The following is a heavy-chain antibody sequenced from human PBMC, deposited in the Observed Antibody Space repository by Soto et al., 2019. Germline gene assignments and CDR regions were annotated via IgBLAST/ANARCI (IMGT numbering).Heavy chain of an antibody. V-gene: IGHV4-34*01. CDR1: GGSFSGYY. D-gene: IGHD3-3*01. Sequence: PSETLSLTCAVYGGSFSGYYWSWIRQPPGKGLEWIGEINHSGGTNYNPSLKSRVTISVDTSKNQFSLKLSSVTAADTAVYYCARVGYMDVWGQGTTVTVSS. J-gene: IGHJ6*03. CDR3: ARVGYMDV. CDR2: INHSGGT.